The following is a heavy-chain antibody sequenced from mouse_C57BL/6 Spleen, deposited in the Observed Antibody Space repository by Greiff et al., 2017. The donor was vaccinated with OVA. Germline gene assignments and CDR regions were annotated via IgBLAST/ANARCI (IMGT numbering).Heavy chain of an antibody. CDR1: GYTFTSYW. CDR3: ARSFITPGEAACED. CDR2: IDPSDSYT. V-gene: IGHV1-69*01. Sequence: QVQLQQPGAELVMPGASVTLSCKASGYTFTSYWMHWVKQRPGQGLEWIGEIDPSDSYTNYNQKFKGKSTLTVDKSSSTAYMQLSSLTSEDSAVYYCARSFITPGEAACEDWGKGTTVTVDS. J-gene: IGHJ2*01. D-gene: IGHD1-1*01.